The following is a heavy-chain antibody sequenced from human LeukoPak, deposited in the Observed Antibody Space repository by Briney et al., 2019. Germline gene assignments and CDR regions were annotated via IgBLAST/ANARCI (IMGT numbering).Heavy chain of an antibody. CDR3: AKGGSSWSEIDY. Sequence: GGSLRLSCAVSGFTFSSYAMSWGRQAPGRGLEWGSGISGSGGFTYYADSVKGRFTISRDNSKNTLYLQMNSLRGDDTAVYYCAKGGSSWSEIDYWGQGSLVTVSS. V-gene: IGHV3-23*01. CDR2: ISGSGGFT. D-gene: IGHD6-13*01. J-gene: IGHJ4*02. CDR1: GFTFSSYA.